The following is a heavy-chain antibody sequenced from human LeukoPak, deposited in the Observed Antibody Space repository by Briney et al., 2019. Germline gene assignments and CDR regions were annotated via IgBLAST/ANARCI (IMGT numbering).Heavy chain of an antibody. V-gene: IGHV3-48*03. J-gene: IGHJ6*03. CDR2: ISSSGSTI. Sequence: GGSLRLSCAASGFTFSTHAMHWVRQAPGKGLEWVSYISSSGSTIYYADSVKGRFTISRDNAKNSLYLQMNSLRAEDTAVYYCARSYSSSWSRLEYYYYYYMDVWGKGTTVTISS. CDR3: ARSYSSSWSRLEYYYYYYMDV. D-gene: IGHD6-13*01. CDR1: GFTFSTHA.